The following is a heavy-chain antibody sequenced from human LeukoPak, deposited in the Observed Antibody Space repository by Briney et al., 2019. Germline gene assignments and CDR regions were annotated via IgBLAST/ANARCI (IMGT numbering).Heavy chain of an antibody. Sequence: SETLSLTCTVSGGSISSSYYYWGWIRQPPGKGLEWIGSIYYSGSTYYNPSLKSRVTISVDTSKNQFSLKLSSVTAADTAVYYCARSRDNDYGDYSNWYFDLWGRGTLVTVSS. J-gene: IGHJ2*01. D-gene: IGHD4-17*01. CDR2: IYYSGST. V-gene: IGHV4-39*07. CDR1: GGSISSSYYY. CDR3: ARSRDNDYGDYSNWYFDL.